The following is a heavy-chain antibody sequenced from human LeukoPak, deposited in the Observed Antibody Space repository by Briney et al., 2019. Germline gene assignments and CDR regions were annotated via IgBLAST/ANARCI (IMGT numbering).Heavy chain of an antibody. Sequence: ASVKVSCKASGYTLTGYYMHWVRQAPGQGIEWMGWMNPNSGGTKYAQKFQGRVTMTRDTSISTAYMELSRLRSDDTAMYYCARDKLGLGELSLYDQWGQGTLVTVFS. CDR1: GYTLTGYY. V-gene: IGHV1-2*02. CDR2: MNPNSGGT. J-gene: IGHJ5*02. D-gene: IGHD3-16*02. CDR3: ARDKLGLGELSLYDQ.